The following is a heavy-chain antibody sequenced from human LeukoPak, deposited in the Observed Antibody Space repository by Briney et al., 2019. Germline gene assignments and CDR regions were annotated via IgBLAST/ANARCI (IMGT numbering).Heavy chain of an antibody. V-gene: IGHV3-23*01. CDR2: ISGSGGST. D-gene: IGHD3-10*01. Sequence: GGSLRLSCAASGFTFSSYWMHWVRQAPGKGLEWVSAISGSGGSTYYADSVKGRFTISRDNSKNTLYLQMNSLRAEDTAVYYCAKAGGYYYGSGSRTPLDPWGQGTLVTVSS. CDR3: AKAGGYYYGSGSRTPLDP. CDR1: GFTFSSYW. J-gene: IGHJ5*02.